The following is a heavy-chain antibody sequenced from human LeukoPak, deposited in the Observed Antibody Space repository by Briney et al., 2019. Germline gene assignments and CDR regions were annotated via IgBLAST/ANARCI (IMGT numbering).Heavy chain of an antibody. CDR2: IKTHNGNT. CDR1: GYDFLTYG. D-gene: IGHD4-17*01. Sequence: ASVKVSCKASGYDFLTYGFTWVRQAPGQGLEWMAWIKTHNGNTNYAQKFENRLTVTTDTSTSTAYMELRSLRSDDTAVYYCARDEDYGISVNVDYWGQGTLATVSS. J-gene: IGHJ4*02. CDR3: ARDEDYGISVNVDY. V-gene: IGHV1-18*01.